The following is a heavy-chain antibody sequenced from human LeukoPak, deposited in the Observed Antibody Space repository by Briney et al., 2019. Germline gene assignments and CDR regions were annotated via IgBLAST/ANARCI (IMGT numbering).Heavy chain of an antibody. Sequence: GGSLRLSCVASGFTFSAYDMNWVRQAPGKGLEWVSYISSSGSTIYYADSVKGRSTISRDNAKNSLYLQMNSLRAEDTAVYYCARGDSGSYYFDYWGQGTLVTVSS. CDR1: GFTFSAYD. CDR2: ISSSGSTI. D-gene: IGHD1-26*01. V-gene: IGHV3-48*03. CDR3: ARGDSGSYYFDY. J-gene: IGHJ4*02.